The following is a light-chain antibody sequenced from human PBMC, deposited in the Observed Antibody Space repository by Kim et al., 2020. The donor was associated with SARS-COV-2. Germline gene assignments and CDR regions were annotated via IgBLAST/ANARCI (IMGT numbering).Light chain of an antibody. CDR3: GSYVGNNNFV. V-gene: IGLV2-8*01. Sequence: GPSVPISCTGRSSDVDDYNYVSWYQHHPGKAPKLLIYEGTQRPSGVPDRFSGSKSGNTASLTVSGLQAEDEADYYCGSYVGNNNFVFGTGTKVTVL. CDR2: EGT. J-gene: IGLJ1*01. CDR1: SSDVDDYNY.